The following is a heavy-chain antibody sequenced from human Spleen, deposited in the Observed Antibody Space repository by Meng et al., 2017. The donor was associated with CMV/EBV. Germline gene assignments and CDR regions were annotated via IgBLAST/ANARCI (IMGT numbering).Heavy chain of an antibody. D-gene: IGHD4-11*01. Sequence: AAAGFTFSNDGRHWVRQAPGKGLEWVAVIWSDGSNKYYADSVKGRFTISRDNSKNTLYLQMNSLRAEDTALYYCAKSPGTTVASFDYWGQGTLVTVSS. CDR2: IWSDGSNK. CDR3: AKSPGTTVASFDY. J-gene: IGHJ4*02. CDR1: GFTFSNDG. V-gene: IGHV3-33*06.